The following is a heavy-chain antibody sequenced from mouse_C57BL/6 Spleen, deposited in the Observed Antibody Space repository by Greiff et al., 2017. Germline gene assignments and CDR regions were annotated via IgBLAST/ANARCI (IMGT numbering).Heavy chain of an antibody. J-gene: IGHJ1*03. V-gene: IGHV14-4*01. CDR1: GFNIKDDY. D-gene: IGHD4-1*01. CDR2: FDPENGDT. CDR3: RGWDKGYFDV. Sequence: EVKLMESGAELVRPGASVKLSCTASGFNIKDDYMHWVKQRPEQGLEWIGWFDPENGDTEYASKFQGKATITADTSSNTAYLQLSSLTSEDTAVYYCRGWDKGYFDVWGTGTTVTVSS.